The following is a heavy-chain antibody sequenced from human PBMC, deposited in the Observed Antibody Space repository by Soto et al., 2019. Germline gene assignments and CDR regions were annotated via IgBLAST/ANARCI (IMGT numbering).Heavy chain of an antibody. V-gene: IGHV3-21*01. CDR2: ISSSSSYI. CDR3: ARGSAGYSSGWYPRDAFDI. CDR1: GFTFSSYS. Sequence: GGSLRLSCAASGFTFSSYSMNWVRQAPGKGLEWVSSISSSSSYIYYADSVKGRFTISRDDAKNSLYLQMNSLRAEDTAVYYCARGSAGYSSGWYPRDAFDIWGQGTMVTVSS. J-gene: IGHJ3*02. D-gene: IGHD6-19*01.